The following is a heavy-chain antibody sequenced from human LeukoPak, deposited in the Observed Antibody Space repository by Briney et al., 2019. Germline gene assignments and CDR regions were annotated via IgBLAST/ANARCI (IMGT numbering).Heavy chain of an antibody. Sequence: PGGSLRLSCAASGFTFSSYSMNWVRQAPGKGLEWVSSISTSSSYIYYADSVKGRFTISRDNAKKSLYPQMNSLRADDTAVYYCARGASVVAGNDNAFDIWGQGTMVTVSS. CDR2: ISTSSSYI. CDR1: GFTFSSYS. V-gene: IGHV3-21*01. D-gene: IGHD6-19*01. CDR3: ARGASVVAGNDNAFDI. J-gene: IGHJ3*02.